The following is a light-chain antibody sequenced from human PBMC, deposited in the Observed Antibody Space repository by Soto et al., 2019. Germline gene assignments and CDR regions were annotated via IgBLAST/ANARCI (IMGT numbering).Light chain of an antibody. V-gene: IGKV3-20*01. J-gene: IGKJ1*01. CDR2: GAS. Sequence: EIVLTQSPGTLSLSPGERASLSCRASQSVSSSSLAWYQQKPGQPPRLLIYGASSRATGIPDRFSGSGSGTDFTLTISRLEPEDFAVYFCQQYGDSPDTDRWTFGQGTKVEIK. CDR1: QSVSSSS. CDR3: QQYGDSPDTDRWT.